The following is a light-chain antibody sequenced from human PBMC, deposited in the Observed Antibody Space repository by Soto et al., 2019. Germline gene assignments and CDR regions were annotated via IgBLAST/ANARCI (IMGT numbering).Light chain of an antibody. V-gene: IGKV3-20*01. CDR2: GAS. Sequence: EIVLTQSPGTLSLSPGERATLSCRASQSVSSSYFAWYQQKPGQAPRLLIYGASNRATGIPDRFSGSESGTDFTLTISRLEPEDFAVYYCQQYGSSPITFGQGPRLEIK. CDR1: QSVSSSY. J-gene: IGKJ5*01. CDR3: QQYGSSPIT.